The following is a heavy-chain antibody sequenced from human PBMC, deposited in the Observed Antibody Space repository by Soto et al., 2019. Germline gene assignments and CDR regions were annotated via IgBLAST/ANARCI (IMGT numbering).Heavy chain of an antibody. CDR1: GDSISTVDYF. V-gene: IGHV4-30-4*01. CDR2: IYKSTTT. D-gene: IGHD2-15*01. Sequence: SETLSLTCSVSGDSISTVDYFWAWIRQPPGQALEYIGYIYKSTTTYYNPSFEGRVAISLDTSKSQFSLTVTSVTAADTAVYFCARGRYCLTGRCFPNWFDSWGQGTLVTVS. J-gene: IGHJ5*01. CDR3: ARGRYCLTGRCFPNWFDS.